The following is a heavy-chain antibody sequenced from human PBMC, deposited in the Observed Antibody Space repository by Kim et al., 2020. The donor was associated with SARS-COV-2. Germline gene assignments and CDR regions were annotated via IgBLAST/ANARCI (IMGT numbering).Heavy chain of an antibody. V-gene: IGHV3-33*06. CDR1: GFTFSSYA. CDR3: AKEGDGSQPSFDY. CDR2: IWYDGSNK. J-gene: IGHJ4*02. Sequence: GGSLRLSCAASGFTFSSYAMHWVRQAPGKGLEWVAVIWYDGSNKYYADSVKGRFTISRDNSKNTLYLQMNSLRAEDTAVYYCAKEGDGSQPSFDYWGQGTLVTVSS. D-gene: IGHD1-26*01.